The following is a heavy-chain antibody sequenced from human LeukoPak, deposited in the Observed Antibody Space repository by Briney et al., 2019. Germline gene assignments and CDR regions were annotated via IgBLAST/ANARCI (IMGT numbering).Heavy chain of an antibody. D-gene: IGHD3-10*01. J-gene: IGHJ4*02. Sequence: GASVKVSCKASGYTFTSYGISWVRQAPGQGLEWMGWISAYNGNTNYAQKLQGRVTMTTDTSTSTAYVELRSLRSDDTAVYYCAREDHERTMVRGVITPLFDYWGQGTLVTVSS. V-gene: IGHV1-18*01. CDR3: AREDHERTMVRGVITPLFDY. CDR1: GYTFTSYG. CDR2: ISAYNGNT.